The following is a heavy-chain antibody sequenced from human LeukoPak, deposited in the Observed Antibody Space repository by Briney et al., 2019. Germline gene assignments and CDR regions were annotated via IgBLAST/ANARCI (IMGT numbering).Heavy chain of an antibody. V-gene: IGHV3-21*01. Sequence: GGSLRLSCAASGFTFSSYGMHWVRQAPGKGLEWVSSISSSSSYIYYADSVKGRFTISRDNAKNSLYLQMNSLRAEDTAVYYCAKASIVGATTKTDYWGQGTPVTVSS. CDR2: ISSSSSYI. CDR1: GFTFSSYG. D-gene: IGHD1-26*01. CDR3: AKASIVGATTKTDY. J-gene: IGHJ4*02.